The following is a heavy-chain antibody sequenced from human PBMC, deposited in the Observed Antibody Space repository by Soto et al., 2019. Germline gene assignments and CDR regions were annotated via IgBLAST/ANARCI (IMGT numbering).Heavy chain of an antibody. CDR2: INDDGIST. V-gene: IGHV3-74*01. Sequence: GGSLRLSCAASGSTFSMYWMHWVRQVPGKGPEWVSRINDDGISTNYANSVKGRFTISRDNAKNTLYLQMNALRVEDTAVYYCTRGPRSTSTGTGAFWGQGTLVTVSS. CDR1: GSTFSMYW. D-gene: IGHD1-1*01. J-gene: IGHJ4*02. CDR3: TRGPRSTSTGTGAF.